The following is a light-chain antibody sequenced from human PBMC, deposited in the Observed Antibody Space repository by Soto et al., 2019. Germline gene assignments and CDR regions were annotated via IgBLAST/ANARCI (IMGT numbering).Light chain of an antibody. CDR2: GAS. J-gene: IGKJ4*01. V-gene: IGKV3-20*01. Sequence: EIVLTQSPGTLSLSPGERATLSCRASQSVSSSYLAWYQQKPGQAPRLLIYGASSRATGIPDRFSGSGSGTDFTLTISRLEPEDVAVYYCQQYCSSFGGGTKVEIK. CDR1: QSVSSSY. CDR3: QQYCSS.